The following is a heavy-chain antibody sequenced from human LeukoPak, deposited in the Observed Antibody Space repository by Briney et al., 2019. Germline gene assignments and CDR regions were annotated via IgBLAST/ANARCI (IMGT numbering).Heavy chain of an antibody. J-gene: IGHJ3*02. D-gene: IGHD2-2*01. Sequence: GRSLRLSCTASGFTSADYAMTWFRQAPGKGLEWVGCIRSKAYGGTTEYAAPVKGRFTISRDDSKSIAYLQMDSLKIEDTAVYYCSRVPIRTVTWVVVLRGHDVFDMWGQGTMVTVSS. CDR3: SRVPIRTVTWVVVLRGHDVFDM. CDR2: IRSKAYGGTT. V-gene: IGHV3-49*03. CDR1: GFTSADYA.